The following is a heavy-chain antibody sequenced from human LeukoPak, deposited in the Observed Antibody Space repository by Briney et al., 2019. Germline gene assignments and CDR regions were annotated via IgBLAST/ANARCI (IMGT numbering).Heavy chain of an antibody. CDR3: AREVRTTNYGGHVDY. D-gene: IGHD4-23*01. Sequence: SETLSLTCTVSGGSISSGDYYWSWIRQPPGKGLEWIGYIYYSGSTHYNPSLKSRVTISVDTSKNQFSLKLSSVTAADTAVYYCAREVRTTNYGGHVDYWGQGTLVTVSS. CDR1: GGSISSGDYY. J-gene: IGHJ4*02. V-gene: IGHV4-30-4*08. CDR2: IYYSGST.